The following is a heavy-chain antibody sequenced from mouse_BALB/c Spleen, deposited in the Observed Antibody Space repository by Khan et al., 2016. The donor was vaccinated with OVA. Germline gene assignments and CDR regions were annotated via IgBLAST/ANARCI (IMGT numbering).Heavy chain of an antibody. Sequence: QMQLEESGPGLVAPSQSLSITCTVSGFSLTSYGVNWVRQPPGKGLEWLGVIWGDGSTNYHSALRSRLSISKDKSKNQVFLKLNSLQTDGTATYYCAKWGNSYYATDYWGQGTSVTVSS. D-gene: IGHD2-1*01. CDR1: GFSLTSYG. CDR3: AKWGNSYYATDY. V-gene: IGHV2-3*01. CDR2: IWGDGST. J-gene: IGHJ4*01.